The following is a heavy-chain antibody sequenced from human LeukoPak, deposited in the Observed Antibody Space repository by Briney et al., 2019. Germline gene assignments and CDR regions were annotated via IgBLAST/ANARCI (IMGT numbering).Heavy chain of an antibody. CDR3: ARRYYDFWSGYYTS. V-gene: IGHV4-30-4*08. CDR1: GGSISSGDYY. CDR2: IYYSGST. D-gene: IGHD3-3*01. Sequence: SQTLSLTCTVSGGSISSGDYYWSWIRQPPGKGLEWIGYIYYSGSTYYNPSLKSRVTITVDTSKNQFSLKLSSVTAADAAVYYCARRYYDFWSGYYTSWGQGTLVTVSS. J-gene: IGHJ4*02.